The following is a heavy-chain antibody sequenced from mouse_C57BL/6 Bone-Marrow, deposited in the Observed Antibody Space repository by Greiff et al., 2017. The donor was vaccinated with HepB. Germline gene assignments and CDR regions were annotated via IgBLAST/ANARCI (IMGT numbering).Heavy chain of an antibody. Sequence: EVKLMESGGGLVQPGGSLKLSCAASGFTFSDYYMYWVRQTPEKRLEWVAYISNGGGSTYYPDTVKGRFTISRDNAKNTLYLQMSRLKSEDTAMYYCARHTGDYWGQGTSVTVSS. D-gene: IGHD1-1*01. J-gene: IGHJ4*01. CDR3: ARHTGDY. V-gene: IGHV5-12*01. CDR2: ISNGGGST. CDR1: GFTFSDYY.